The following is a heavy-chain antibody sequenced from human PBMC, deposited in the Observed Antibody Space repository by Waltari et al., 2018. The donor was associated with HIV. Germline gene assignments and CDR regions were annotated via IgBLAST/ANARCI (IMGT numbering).Heavy chain of an antibody. CDR3: ARGPGAIFGVGSTYSYYYGVDV. D-gene: IGHD3-3*01. V-gene: IGHV1-8*01. J-gene: IGHJ6*02. Sequence: QVQLVQSGAEVKKPGASVRVSCKASGYTFTSYDINWVRQATGKGLEWMGWMNPNSGNTGDAQKFQGRVTMTRDTAIRPAYMGLSSLRSEDTAVYYCARGPGAIFGVGSTYSYYYGVDVWGQGTTVTVSS. CDR2: MNPNSGNT. CDR1: GYTFTSYD.